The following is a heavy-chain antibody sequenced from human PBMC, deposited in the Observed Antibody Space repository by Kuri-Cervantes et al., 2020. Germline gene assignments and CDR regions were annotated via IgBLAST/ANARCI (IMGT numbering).Heavy chain of an antibody. D-gene: IGHD3-16*01. V-gene: IGHV4-30-2*01. J-gene: IGHJ4*02. CDR1: GGSISSGGYY. Sequence: LRLSCTVSGGSISSGGYYWSWIRQHPGKGLEWIGYIYHSGSTYYNPSLKSRVTISVDRSKNQFSLKLSSVTAADTAVYYCARDRSEEFDYFDYRGQGTLVTVSS. CDR2: IYHSGST. CDR3: ARDRSEEFDYFDY.